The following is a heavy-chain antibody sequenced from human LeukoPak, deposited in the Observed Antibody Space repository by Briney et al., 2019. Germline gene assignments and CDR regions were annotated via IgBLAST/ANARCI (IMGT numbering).Heavy chain of an antibody. CDR3: ARDRNTDFWSGYYTNYFDY. CDR2: IKQDGSEK. Sequence: GGSLRFSCAASGFTFSSYWMSWVRQAPGKGLEWVANIKQDGSEKYYVDSVKGRFTISRDNAKNSLYLQMNTLRAEDTAVYYCARDRNTDFWSGYYTNYFDYWGQGTLVTVSS. D-gene: IGHD3-3*01. J-gene: IGHJ4*02. CDR1: GFTFSSYW. V-gene: IGHV3-7*01.